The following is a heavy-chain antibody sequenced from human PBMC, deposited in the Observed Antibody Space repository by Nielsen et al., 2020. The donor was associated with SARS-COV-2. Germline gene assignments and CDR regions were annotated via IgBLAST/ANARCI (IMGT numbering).Heavy chain of an antibody. V-gene: IGHV3-9*01. CDR1: GFTFDDYA. CDR3: AKDVSFDYYDSSGSGMDV. Sequence: SLKISCAASGFTFDDYAMHWVRQAPGKGLVWVSRINSDGSSTSYADSVKGRFTISRDNAKNSLYLQMNSLRAEDTALYYCAKDVSFDYYDSSGSGMDVWGQGTTVTVSS. D-gene: IGHD3-22*01. J-gene: IGHJ6*02. CDR2: INSDGSST.